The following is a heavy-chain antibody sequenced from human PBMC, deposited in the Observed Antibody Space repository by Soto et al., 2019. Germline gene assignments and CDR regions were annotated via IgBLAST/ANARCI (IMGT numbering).Heavy chain of an antibody. CDR1: GDSISNGYYT. D-gene: IGHD3-10*01. CDR2: IYNSVNT. CDR3: ARGPSGEKVDY. V-gene: IGHV4-30-4*01. J-gene: IGHJ4*02. Sequence: QVQLQESGPGLVEPSQTLSLTCTVSGDSISNGYYTWSWIRQPPGKDLEWIGHIYNSVNTYSNPSLKSRVTISAETSKDQFSLKLSSVTAADTAVYYCARGPSGEKVDYWGQGTLVTVSS.